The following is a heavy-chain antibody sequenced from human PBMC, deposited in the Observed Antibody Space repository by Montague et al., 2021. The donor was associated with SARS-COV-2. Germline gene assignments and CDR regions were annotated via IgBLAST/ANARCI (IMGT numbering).Heavy chain of an antibody. D-gene: IGHD2-15*01. Sequence: SLRLSCAASGFTFSSYAMSWVRQAPGKGLEWVSTISGSGGSTYYADSVKGRFTISRDNSKNTLYLQMNSLRAEDTAVYYCARLGYCSGGSCIDPWGQGNLVTVSS. CDR3: ARLGYCSGGSCIDP. V-gene: IGHV3-23*01. CDR1: GFTFSSYA. CDR2: ISGSGGST. J-gene: IGHJ5*02.